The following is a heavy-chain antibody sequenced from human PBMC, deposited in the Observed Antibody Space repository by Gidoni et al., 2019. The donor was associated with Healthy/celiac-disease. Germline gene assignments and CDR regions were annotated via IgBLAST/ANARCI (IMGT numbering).Heavy chain of an antibody. J-gene: IGHJ6*03. CDR1: GFTVSSYA. Sequence: QVQLVEAGGGVVKSGRSLRLPCAAYGFTVSSYAMHWVRQAPGKGLGWVAVISNDGSNKYYADSVKGRFTISRDNSKNTLYLQMNSLRAEDTAVYYCARGREYMDVWGKGTTVTVSS. CDR3: ARGREYMDV. CDR2: ISNDGSNK. V-gene: IGHV3-30-3*01.